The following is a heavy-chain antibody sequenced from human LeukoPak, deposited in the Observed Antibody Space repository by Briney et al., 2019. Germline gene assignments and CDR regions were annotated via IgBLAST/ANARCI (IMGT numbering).Heavy chain of an antibody. CDR3: TTIKRGNIFGYFDF. Sequence: SETLSLTCTVSGGSMTTHHWNWIRQTPGKGLEWIGYVFDSGRTKENPSLKSRVTLSANTSKNQLSLRLSSVTAADTAVYYCTTIKRGNIFGYFDFWGQGILVTVSS. V-gene: IGHV4-59*11. CDR2: VFDSGRT. CDR1: GGSMTTHH. D-gene: IGHD5-18*01. J-gene: IGHJ4*02.